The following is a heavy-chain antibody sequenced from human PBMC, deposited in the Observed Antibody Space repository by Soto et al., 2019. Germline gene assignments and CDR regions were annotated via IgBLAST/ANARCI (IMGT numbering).Heavy chain of an antibody. CDR3: TKKPLSGTFDY. CDR2: ISSSSSYI. V-gene: IGHV3-21*01. J-gene: IGHJ4*02. D-gene: IGHD3-16*02. Sequence: SLRLSCAASGFTFSSYSMNWVRQAPGKGLEWVSSISSSSSYIYYADSVKDRFTISRDNAKNSLYLQMNSLRAEDTAVYYCTKKPLSGTFDYWGQGTLVTVSS. CDR1: GFTFSSYS.